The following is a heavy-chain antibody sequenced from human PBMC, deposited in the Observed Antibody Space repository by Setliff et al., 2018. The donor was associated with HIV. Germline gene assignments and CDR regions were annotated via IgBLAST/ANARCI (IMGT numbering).Heavy chain of an antibody. Sequence: GESLKISCKGSGYSFTSYWIGWVRQMPGKGLEWMGIIYPGDSDTRYSPSFQGQVTISADKSISAAYLQWSSLKASDTAMYYCARLSTTVTPYYGMDVWGQGTTVTVSS. V-gene: IGHV5-51*01. J-gene: IGHJ6*02. CDR2: IYPGDSDT. CDR3: ARLSTTVTPYYGMDV. D-gene: IGHD4-17*01. CDR1: GYSFTSYW.